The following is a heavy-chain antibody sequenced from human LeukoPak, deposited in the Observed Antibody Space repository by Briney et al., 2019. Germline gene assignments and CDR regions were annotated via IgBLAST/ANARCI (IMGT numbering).Heavy chain of an antibody. Sequence: SETLSLTCTVSGASISSDYWNWIRQPPGKGLEWIGHVYHSGSTNYNPSLKSRVTITVDTSKNQFSLKLSSVTAADTAVYYCARAGNYYYSSGYYSHFDYWGQGTLVTVSS. CDR2: VYHSGST. D-gene: IGHD3-22*01. V-gene: IGHV4-59*01. J-gene: IGHJ4*02. CDR3: ARAGNYYYSSGYYSHFDY. CDR1: GASISSDY.